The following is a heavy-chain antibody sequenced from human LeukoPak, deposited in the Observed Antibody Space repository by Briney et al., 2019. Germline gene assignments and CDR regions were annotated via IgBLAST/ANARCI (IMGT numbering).Heavy chain of an antibody. Sequence: SETLSLTCAVYGGSFSGDYWSWIRRPPGKGLEWIGEINHSGSTNYNPSLKSRVTISVDTSKNQFSLKLSSVTAADTAVYYCARGVAPLLHFYYYMDVWGKGTTVTVSS. CDR3: ARGVAPLLHFYYYMDV. J-gene: IGHJ6*03. CDR2: INHSGST. CDR1: GGSFSGDY. D-gene: IGHD2/OR15-2a*01. V-gene: IGHV4-34*01.